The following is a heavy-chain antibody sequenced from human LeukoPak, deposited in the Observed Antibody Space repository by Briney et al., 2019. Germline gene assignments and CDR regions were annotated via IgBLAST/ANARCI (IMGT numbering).Heavy chain of an antibody. CDR3: ARVEDGYENWFDP. CDR1: GFTFSSYW. V-gene: IGHV3-74*01. CDR2: INSDGSST. D-gene: IGHD5-24*01. Sequence: QPRGSLRLSCAASGFTFSSYWMPWVRQAPGKGPVWVSRINSDGSSTSYADSVKGRFTISRDNAKNTLYLQMNSLRAEDTAVYYCARVEDGYENWFDPWGQGTLVTVSS. J-gene: IGHJ5*02.